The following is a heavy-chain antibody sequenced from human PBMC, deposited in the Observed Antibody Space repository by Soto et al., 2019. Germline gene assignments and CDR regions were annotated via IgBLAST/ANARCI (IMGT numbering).Heavy chain of an antibody. Sequence: QVQLVQSGAEVKKPGSSVKVSCKVSGGTFSSYAISWVRQAPGQGLEWMGGIIPIFGTANYAQKFQGRVTITADESTSTAYMELSSLRSEDTAVYYCAREGPYSSSSTFDIWGQGTMVTVSS. V-gene: IGHV1-69*01. CDR2: IIPIFGTA. CDR3: AREGPYSSSSTFDI. D-gene: IGHD6-6*01. CDR1: GGTFSSYA. J-gene: IGHJ3*02.